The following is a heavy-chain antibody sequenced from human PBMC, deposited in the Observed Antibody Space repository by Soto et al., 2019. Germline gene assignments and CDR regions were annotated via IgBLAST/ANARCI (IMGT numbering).Heavy chain of an antibody. V-gene: IGHV1-18*04. CDR2: ISAYNGNT. Sequence: GASVKVSCKASGYTFTGYYMHWVRQAPGQGLEWMGWISAYNGNTNYAQKLQGRVTMTTDTSTSTAYMELRSLRSDDTAVYYCARTSRRVVDIVLMVYAYNWFDPWGQGTLVTVSS. CDR3: ARTSRRVVDIVLMVYAYNWFDP. D-gene: IGHD2-8*01. CDR1: GYTFTGYY. J-gene: IGHJ5*02.